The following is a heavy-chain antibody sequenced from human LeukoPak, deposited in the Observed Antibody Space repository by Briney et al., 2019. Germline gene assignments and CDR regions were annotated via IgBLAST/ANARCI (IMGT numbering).Heavy chain of an antibody. J-gene: IGHJ4*02. Sequence: GESLKISCKGSGYSFTSYWIGWVRQMPGKGLEWMGIIYPGDPDTRYSPSFQGQVTISADKSISTAYLQWSSLKASDTAMYYCARPRCSSTSCYFYFDYWGQGTLVTVSS. CDR2: IYPGDPDT. CDR1: GYSFTSYW. CDR3: ARPRCSSTSCYFYFDY. D-gene: IGHD2-2*01. V-gene: IGHV5-51*01.